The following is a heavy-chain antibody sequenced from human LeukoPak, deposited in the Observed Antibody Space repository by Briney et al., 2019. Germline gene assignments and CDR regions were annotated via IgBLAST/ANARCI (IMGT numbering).Heavy chain of an antibody. CDR2: IIPIFGTA. J-gene: IGHJ4*02. CDR1: GGTFSSYA. D-gene: IGHD2-2*01. V-gene: IGHV1-69*13. Sequence: ASVKVSCKASGGTFSSYAISWVRQAPGQGLEWMGGIIPIFGTANYAQKFQGRVTITADESTSTAYMEVSSLRSEDTAVYYCASGRTDIVVVPATLRNYYFDYWGQGTLVTVSS. CDR3: ASGRTDIVVVPATLRNYYFDY.